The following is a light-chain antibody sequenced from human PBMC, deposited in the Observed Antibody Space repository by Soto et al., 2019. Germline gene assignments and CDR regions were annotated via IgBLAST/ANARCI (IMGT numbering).Light chain of an antibody. CDR1: QGISNY. J-gene: IGKJ1*01. CDR2: AAS. Sequence: DIQMTQSPSSLSASVGDRVTITCRASQGISNYLAWYQQKPGKVPKLLIYAASALLSGVPPRFSGSGSGTDFILAISSLQPEDVAIYYCQKYDTAPWTFGQGTKVEVK. V-gene: IGKV1-27*01. CDR3: QKYDTAPWT.